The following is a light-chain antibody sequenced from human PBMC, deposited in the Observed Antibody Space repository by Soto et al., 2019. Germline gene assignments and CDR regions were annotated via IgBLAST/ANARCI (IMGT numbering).Light chain of an antibody. CDR3: QHYNGYMFT. J-gene: IGKJ3*01. CDR1: QSIGTW. Sequence: DIQMTQSPSSLPASVGDRVTITCRTSQSIGTWLAWYQQKSGSAPKLLIYEASKLQDGVPPRFSGSKSGTQITLTISSPQPDDFATYYCQHYNGYMFTFGPGTKVDIK. V-gene: IGKV1-5*03. CDR2: EAS.